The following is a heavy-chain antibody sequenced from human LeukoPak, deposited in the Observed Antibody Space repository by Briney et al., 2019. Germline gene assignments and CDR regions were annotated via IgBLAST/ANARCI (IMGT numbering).Heavy chain of an antibody. Sequence: PGGSLRLSCAPSGFTFSSYAMHWVRQAPGKGLEYVSAISSNGGSTYYANSVKGRFAISRDNSKNTLYLQMGSLRAGDMAVYYCARARPTDSSGYYYYYYMDVWGKGTTVTVSS. CDR3: ARARPTDSSGYYYYYYMDV. V-gene: IGHV3-64*01. J-gene: IGHJ6*03. CDR2: ISSNGGST. D-gene: IGHD3-22*01. CDR1: GFTFSSYA.